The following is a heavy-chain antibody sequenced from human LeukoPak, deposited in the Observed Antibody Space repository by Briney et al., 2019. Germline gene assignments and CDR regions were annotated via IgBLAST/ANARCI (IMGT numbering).Heavy chain of an antibody. Sequence: GGSLRLSCAASGFTFSSYGMHWVRQAPGKGLEWVAVISYDGSNKYYADSVKGRFTISRDNSKNTLYLQMNSLRAEDTAVYYCAKPDYGDYVSDWGQGTLVTVSS. CDR3: AKPDYGDYVSD. J-gene: IGHJ4*02. CDR2: ISYDGSNK. CDR1: GFTFSSYG. D-gene: IGHD4-17*01. V-gene: IGHV3-30*18.